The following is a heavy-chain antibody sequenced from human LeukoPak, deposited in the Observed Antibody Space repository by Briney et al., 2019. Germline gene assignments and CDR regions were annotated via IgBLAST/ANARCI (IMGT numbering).Heavy chain of an antibody. CDR1: KYTLTELS. CDR3: ARGPYNWNYRDSYFDL. J-gene: IGHJ2*01. CDR2: INPKSSAT. Sequence: LAASMKVSCKVSKYTLTELSMHWVRQAPGQGLEWMGWINPKSSATNYAQKFQGRVIVTGDTSISTAYMELSRLRSDDTAVYYCARGPYNWNYRDSYFDLWGRGALVTVSS. V-gene: IGHV1-2*03. D-gene: IGHD1-7*01.